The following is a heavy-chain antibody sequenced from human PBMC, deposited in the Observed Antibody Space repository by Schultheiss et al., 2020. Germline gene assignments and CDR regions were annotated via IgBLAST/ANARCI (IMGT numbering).Heavy chain of an antibody. D-gene: IGHD6-13*01. CDR2: IGSNSSTI. CDR1: GFTFSSYN. V-gene: IGHV3-48*02. Sequence: GGSLRLSCAASGFTFSSYNMNWVRQAPGKGLEWVSDIGSNSSTIYYADSVKGRFTISRDNAKNTLYLQMNSLRDEDTAVYYCASYSVMDVWGQGTTVTVSS. J-gene: IGHJ6*02. CDR3: ASYSVMDV.